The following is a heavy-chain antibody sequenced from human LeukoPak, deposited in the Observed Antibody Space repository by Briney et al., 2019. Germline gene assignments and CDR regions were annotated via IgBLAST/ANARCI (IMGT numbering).Heavy chain of an antibody. Sequence: SETLSLTCTVSGGSISSHYWSWIRQPPGKGLEWIGYIYYSGSTNYNPSLKSRVTISVDTSKNQFSLKLSSVTAADTAVYYCARDQASYGQFDYWGQGTLVTVSS. CDR3: ARDQASYGQFDY. CDR2: IYYSGST. J-gene: IGHJ4*02. V-gene: IGHV4-59*11. CDR1: GGSISSHY. D-gene: IGHD5-18*01.